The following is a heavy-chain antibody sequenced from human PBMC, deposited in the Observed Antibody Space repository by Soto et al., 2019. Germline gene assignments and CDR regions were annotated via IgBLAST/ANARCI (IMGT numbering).Heavy chain of an antibody. D-gene: IGHD3-16*01. CDR2: TNRDGSQA. V-gene: IGHV3-7*01. CDR1: GFTFRNYW. J-gene: IGHJ4*02. Sequence: GGSLRLSCAASGFTFRNYWMSWVRQAAGRGLEWVANTNRDGSQAYYVDSVKGRFTISRDNAKNSIYLQMDSLRADDTAVYYCVTDAQNSGCLHLGYWGQGTQVTVSS. CDR3: VTDAQNSGCLHLGY.